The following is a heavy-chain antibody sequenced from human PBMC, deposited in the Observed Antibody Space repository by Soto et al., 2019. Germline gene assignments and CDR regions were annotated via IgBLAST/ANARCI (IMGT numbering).Heavy chain of an antibody. V-gene: IGHV3-21*02. D-gene: IGHD2-21*02. Sequence: VQLFQSGGGQVQPGGSLRLSCAASGFSFSSYAVGWVRQTPGKGLEWVSSISSTSSYIHHAASVKGRVTISRDNAKSSLYLQLDGLRVDDTGVYYCVRDGRLQLQGEFFDHWGQGILVTVSS. J-gene: IGHJ5*02. CDR3: VRDGRLQLQGEFFDH. CDR2: ISSTSSYI. CDR1: GFSFSSYA.